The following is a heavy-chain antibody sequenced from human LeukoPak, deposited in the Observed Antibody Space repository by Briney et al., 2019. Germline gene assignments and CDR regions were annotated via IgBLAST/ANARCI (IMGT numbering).Heavy chain of an antibody. CDR2: ITHRGST. Sequence: ETLSLTCAVFGGSFTDYYWSWIRQPPGKGLEWIGEITHRGSTNYKSSLKSRVTISVDTSKNQFSLKLTSVTAADTANYCSRRGQWLGRWFDPWGQGTLVTVSS. J-gene: IGHJ5*02. CDR1: GGSFTDYY. CDR3: SRRGQWLGRWFDP. D-gene: IGHD6-19*01. V-gene: IGHV4-34*01.